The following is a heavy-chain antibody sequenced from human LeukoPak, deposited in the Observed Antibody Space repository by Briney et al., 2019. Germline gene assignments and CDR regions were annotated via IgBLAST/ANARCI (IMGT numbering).Heavy chain of an antibody. CDR1: GFPSRIFE. V-gene: IGHV3-48*03. J-gene: IGHJ4*02. CDR3: AREASGSLAKMFDY. CDR2: ISSSGNTI. D-gene: IGHD1-26*01. Sequence: GGPLGPSVPAPGFPSRIFEMNWVGRAPGKGLEWVSYISSSGNTIYYADSVKGRFTISRDSAKNSLYLQMNSLRAEDTAVYYCAREASGSLAKMFDYWGQGTLVTVSS.